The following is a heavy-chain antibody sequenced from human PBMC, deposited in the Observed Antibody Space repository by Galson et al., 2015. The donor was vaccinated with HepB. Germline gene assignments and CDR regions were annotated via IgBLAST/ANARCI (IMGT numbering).Heavy chain of an antibody. CDR2: IYYSGST. J-gene: IGHJ4*02. V-gene: IGHV4-31*03. D-gene: IGHD3-22*01. CDR3: ARGGYYYDSSGPNFDY. Sequence: TLSLTCTVSGGSISSGGYYWSWIRQHPGKGLEWIGYIYYSGSTYYNPSLKSRVTISVDTSKNQFSLKLSSVTAADTAVYYCARGGYYYDSSGPNFDYWGQGTLVTVSS. CDR1: GGSISSGGYY.